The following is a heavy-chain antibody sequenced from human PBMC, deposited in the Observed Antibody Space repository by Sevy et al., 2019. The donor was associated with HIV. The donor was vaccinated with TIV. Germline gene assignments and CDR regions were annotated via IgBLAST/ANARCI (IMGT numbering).Heavy chain of an antibody. V-gene: IGHV4-39*01. CDR1: GGSSGSSNYH. CDR2: IYYSGSA. Sequence: SETLSLTCTVSGGSSGSSNYHWGWIRQPPGKGLEWIGSIYYSGSAHYNPSLKSRVTISVDTSKNLFSLKLSSVTAADTAVYYCARQAAEWELGGGYFDYWGQGTLVTVSS. D-gene: IGHD1-26*01. J-gene: IGHJ4*02. CDR3: ARQAAEWELGGGYFDY.